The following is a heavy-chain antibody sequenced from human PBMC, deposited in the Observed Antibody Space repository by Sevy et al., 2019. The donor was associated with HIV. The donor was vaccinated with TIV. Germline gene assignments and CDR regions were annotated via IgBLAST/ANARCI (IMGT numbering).Heavy chain of an antibody. Sequence: GGSLRLSCAASGFTFSSYTMHWVRQAPGKGLEWVAFISDDGGSKYYADSVKGRFTISRDNSKNTLYLQMNILRAEDTAVSYCERELVVNGSYSWLDYWGQGTLVTVSS. J-gene: IGHJ4*02. CDR2: ISDDGGSK. D-gene: IGHD1-26*01. V-gene: IGHV3-30*14. CDR3: ERELVVNGSYSWLDY. CDR1: GFTFSSYT.